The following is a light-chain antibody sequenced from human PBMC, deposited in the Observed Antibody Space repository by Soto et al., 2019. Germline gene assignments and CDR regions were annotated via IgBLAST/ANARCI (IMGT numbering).Light chain of an antibody. CDR2: WAS. V-gene: IGKV4-1*01. CDR1: QSVLYSSDNKNY. Sequence: DIVMTQSPDSLAVSLGERATINCKSSQSVLYSSDNKNYLAWYQQKPGQPPKLLIYWASTRDSGVPDRFSGSGSGADFTLNISSLQAEDVAVYYCQQYYTTLTFGGGTRVEIK. CDR3: QQYYTTLT. J-gene: IGKJ4*01.